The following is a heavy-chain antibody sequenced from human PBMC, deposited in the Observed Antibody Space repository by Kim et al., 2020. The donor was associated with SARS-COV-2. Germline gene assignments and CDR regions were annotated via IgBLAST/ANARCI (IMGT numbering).Heavy chain of an antibody. V-gene: IGHV3-15*01. D-gene: IGHD3-3*01. Sequence: PVKGRITISRDDSKNPLYLQMNSLKTEDTAVYYCTTGYYDFWSGYWASDYWGQGTLVTVSS. CDR3: TTGYYDFWSGYWASDY. J-gene: IGHJ4*02.